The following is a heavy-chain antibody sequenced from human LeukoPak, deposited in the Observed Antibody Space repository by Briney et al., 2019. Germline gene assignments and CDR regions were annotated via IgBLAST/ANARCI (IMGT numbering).Heavy chain of an antibody. CDR3: VREDRNCYYH. CDR2: MDLDGREK. D-gene: IGHD2-15*01. J-gene: IGHJ4*02. Sequence: GGSLRLSCVASGFSFSSYWMAWVRQTPGKGLEWVANMDLDGREKYYVDSVKGRFTISRDNAKNSLYLQLSSLRGEDTAVYYCVREDRNCYYHWGQGTLVTVSS. V-gene: IGHV3-7*03. CDR1: GFSFSSYW.